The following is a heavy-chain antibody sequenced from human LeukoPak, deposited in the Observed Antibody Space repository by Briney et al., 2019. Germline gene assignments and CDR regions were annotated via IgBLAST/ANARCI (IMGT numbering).Heavy chain of an antibody. CDR1: GFTFSDYW. Sequence: GGSLRLSCTASGFTFSDYWMTWVRQAPGKGPEWVANMKQDGSQRYYVDPVRGRFTISRDNAKNSLFLQMNDLRAEDTAVYYCAGRGGSSSRRSPIDYWGQGTLVTVSS. V-gene: IGHV3-7*01. CDR3: AGRGGSSSRRSPIDY. D-gene: IGHD6-6*01. J-gene: IGHJ4*02. CDR2: MKQDGSQR.